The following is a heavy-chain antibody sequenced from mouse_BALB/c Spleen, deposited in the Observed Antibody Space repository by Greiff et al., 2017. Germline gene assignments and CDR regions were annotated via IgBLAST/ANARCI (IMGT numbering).Heavy chain of an antibody. CDR3: ARDGYYYAMDY. D-gene: IGHD2-3*01. J-gene: IGHJ4*01. CDR2: ISSGGGST. Sequence: EVQLVESGGGLVKPGGSLKLSCAASGFAFSSYDMSWVRQTPEKRLEWVAYISSGGGSTYYPDTVKGRFTISRDNAKNTLYLQMSSLKSEDTAMYYCARDGYYYAMDYWGQGTSVTVSS. CDR1: GFAFSSYD. V-gene: IGHV5-12-1*01.